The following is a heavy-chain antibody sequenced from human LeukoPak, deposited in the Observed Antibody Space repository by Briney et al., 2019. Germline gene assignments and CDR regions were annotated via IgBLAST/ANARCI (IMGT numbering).Heavy chain of an antibody. V-gene: IGHV3-30-3*01. D-gene: IGHD3-22*01. J-gene: IGHJ4*02. CDR2: ISYDGSNK. CDR1: GFTFSSYA. Sequence: PGGSLRLSCAASGFTFSSYAMHWVRQAPGKGLEWVAVISYDGSNKYYADSVKGRFTISRDNSKNTLYLQMNSLRAEDTAVYYCARIPILDDRSGYRPPDYWGQGTLVTVSS. CDR3: ARIPILDDRSGYRPPDY.